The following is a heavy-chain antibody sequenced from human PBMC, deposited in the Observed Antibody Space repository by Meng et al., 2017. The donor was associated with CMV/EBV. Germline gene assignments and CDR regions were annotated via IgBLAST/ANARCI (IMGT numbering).Heavy chain of an antibody. CDR2: ISSSSSYI. Sequence: EVQLVESGGGLVQPGWSLRLSCAASGFTFSSYSMNWVRQAPGKGLEWVSSISSSSSYIYYADSVKGRFTISRDNAKNSLYLQMNSLRAEDTAVYYCASVPAATENWFDPWGQGTLVTVSS. V-gene: IGHV3-21*01. CDR3: ASVPAATENWFDP. CDR1: GFTFSSYS. J-gene: IGHJ5*02. D-gene: IGHD2-2*01.